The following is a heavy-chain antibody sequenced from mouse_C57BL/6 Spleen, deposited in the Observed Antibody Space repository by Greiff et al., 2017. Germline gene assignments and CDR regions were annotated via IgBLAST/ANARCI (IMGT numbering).Heavy chain of an antibody. J-gene: IGHJ2*01. CDR2: IRNKANGYTT. CDR1: GFTFTDYY. CDR3: ARYHRGYSFDY. Sequence: EVQGVESGGGLVQPGGSLSLSCAASGFTFTDYYMSWVRQPPGKALEWLGFIRNKANGYTTEYSASVKGRFTISRDNSQSILYLQMNALRAEDSATYYCARYHRGYSFDYWGQGTTLTVSS. V-gene: IGHV7-3*01. D-gene: IGHD2-14*01.